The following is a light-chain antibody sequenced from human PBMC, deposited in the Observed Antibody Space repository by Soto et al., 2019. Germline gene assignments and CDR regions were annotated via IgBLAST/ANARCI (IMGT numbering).Light chain of an antibody. CDR1: QTSATF. Sequence: DIQMTQIPSSLSASVGDRVTVTCRTSQTSATFINWYQQKPGAAPRLLIYEATNLQSGVPSRFSGSGSGTDFTLTISSLQPEDFATYYCQQSYSTPYTFGQGTKVDIK. J-gene: IGKJ2*01. CDR2: EAT. V-gene: IGKV1-39*01. CDR3: QQSYSTPYT.